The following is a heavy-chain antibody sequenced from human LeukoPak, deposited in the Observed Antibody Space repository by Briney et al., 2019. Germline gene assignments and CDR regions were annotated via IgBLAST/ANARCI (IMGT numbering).Heavy chain of an antibody. J-gene: IGHJ4*02. CDR2: INWNGDII. D-gene: IGHD6-6*01. CDR1: GFTFDDYA. Sequence: PGGSLRLSCAASGFTFDDYAMHWVRQVPGKGLEWVSGINWNGDIIGYADSVKGRFSISRDNAKNSLYLQMNSLRTEDMAFYYCAKDQYSSSRGGFFDYWGQGTLVTVSS. V-gene: IGHV3-9*03. CDR3: AKDQYSSSRGGFFDY.